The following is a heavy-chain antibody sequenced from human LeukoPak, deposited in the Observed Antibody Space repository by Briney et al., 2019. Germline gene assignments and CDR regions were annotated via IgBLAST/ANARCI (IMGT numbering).Heavy chain of an antibody. J-gene: IGHJ4*02. CDR1: GYTFTNYY. D-gene: IGHD6-6*01. CDR3: ARDGDSSSSLDY. CDR2: INPSGGST. V-gene: IGHV1-46*01. Sequence: ASVKVSCKASGYTFTNYYMHWVRQAPGQGLEGMGIINPSGGSTSYAQKFKGRVTMTRDTSTTTVYMELSSLRSEDSAVYYCARDGDSSSSLDYWGQGTLVTVSS.